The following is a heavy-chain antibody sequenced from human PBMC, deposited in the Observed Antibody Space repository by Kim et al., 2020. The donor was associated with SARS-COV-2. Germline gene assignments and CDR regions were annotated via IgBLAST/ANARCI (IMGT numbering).Heavy chain of an antibody. D-gene: IGHD3-16*01. V-gene: IGHV3-53*01. J-gene: IGHJ4*02. CDR3: ARGGSRILSGEDY. Sequence: GGSLRLSCAASGFTVSNNYMSWVRQAPGKGLEWVSVVHVNGRTFYADSVKGRFTISRDNSENTLYLQMNSLRAEDTAIYYCARGGSRILSGEDYWGQGTLVSVSS. CDR1: GFTVSNNY. CDR2: VHVNGRT.